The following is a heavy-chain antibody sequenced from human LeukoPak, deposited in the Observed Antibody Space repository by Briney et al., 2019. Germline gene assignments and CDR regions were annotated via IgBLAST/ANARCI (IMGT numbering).Heavy chain of an antibody. CDR3: ARETTVTTGDDDY. CDR1: GGSFSGYY. CDR2: INHSGST. J-gene: IGHJ4*02. V-gene: IGHV4-34*01. D-gene: IGHD4-17*01. Sequence: SETLSLTCAVYGGSFSGYYWSWIRQPPGKGLEWIGEINHSGSTNYNPSLKSRVTISVDTSKNQFSLKLSSVTAADTAVYYCARETTVTTGDDDYWGQGTLVTVSS.